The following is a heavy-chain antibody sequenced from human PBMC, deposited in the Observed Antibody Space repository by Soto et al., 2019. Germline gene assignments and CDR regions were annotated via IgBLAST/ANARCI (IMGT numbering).Heavy chain of an antibody. D-gene: IGHD3-3*01. J-gene: IGHJ3*02. V-gene: IGHV3-11*01. CDR1: GFTFSDYY. CDR2: ISSSGSTI. CDR3: AGPPASSFFAGNAFDI. Sequence: QVQLVESGGGLVQPGGSLRLSCAASGFTFSDYYMSWIRQAPGKGLEWVSYISSSGSTIYYADSVKGRFTISRDNAKNSLYRQMNSLRAEDTAVYYCAGPPASSFFAGNAFDIWGQGTMVTVSS.